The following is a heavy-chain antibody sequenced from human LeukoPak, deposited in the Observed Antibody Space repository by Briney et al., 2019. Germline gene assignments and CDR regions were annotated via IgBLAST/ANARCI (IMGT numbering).Heavy chain of an antibody. CDR1: GYTFTSYY. D-gene: IGHD5-18*01. CDR2: INPSGGST. J-gene: IGHJ4*02. Sequence: GASVTVSCKASGYTFTSYYMHWVRQAPGQGLEGMGIINPSGGSTSYAQKFQGRVTMTRDTSTSTVYMELSSLRSEDTAVYYCAREDAMVYYFDYWGQGTLVTVSS. CDR3: AREDAMVYYFDY. V-gene: IGHV1-46*01.